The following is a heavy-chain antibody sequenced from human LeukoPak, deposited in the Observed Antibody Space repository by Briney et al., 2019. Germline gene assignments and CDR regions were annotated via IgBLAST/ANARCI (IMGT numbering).Heavy chain of an antibody. D-gene: IGHD6-19*01. Sequence: SETLSLTCTVSGYSISSGYYWGWIRQPPGKGLEWIGSIYHSGSTYYNPSLKSRVTISVDTSKNQFSLKLSSVTAADTAVYYCARVTDIAVAGTYYWGQGTLVTVSS. CDR1: GYSISSGYY. CDR3: ARVTDIAVAGTYY. J-gene: IGHJ4*02. V-gene: IGHV4-38-2*02. CDR2: IYHSGST.